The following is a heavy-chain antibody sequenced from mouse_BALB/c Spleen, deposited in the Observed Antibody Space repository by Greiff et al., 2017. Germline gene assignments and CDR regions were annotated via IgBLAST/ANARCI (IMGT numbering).Heavy chain of an antibody. J-gene: IGHJ4*01. Sequence: QVQLQQSGAELVRPGTSVKVSCKASGYAFTNYLIEWVKQRPGQGLEWIGVINPGSGGTNYNEKFKGKATLTADKSSSTAYMQLSSLTSDDSAVYFCARSGITTARDYWGQGTSVTVSS. CDR1: GYAFTNYL. D-gene: IGHD1-1*01. CDR3: ARSGITTARDY. CDR2: INPGSGGT. V-gene: IGHV1-54*01.